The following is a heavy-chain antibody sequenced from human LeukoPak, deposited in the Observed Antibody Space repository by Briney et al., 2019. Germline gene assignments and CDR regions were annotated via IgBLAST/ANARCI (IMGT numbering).Heavy chain of an antibody. D-gene: IGHD1-26*01. CDR3: AKDPGGSYLSFDY. Sequence: GGSLRLSCAASGFIFSSYAMNWVRQAPGKGLEWVAVISGGGSTTIYADSVKGRFTISRDDSKNTLYLQMNSLRAEDTAVYYCAKDPGGSYLSFDYWGQGTLVTVSS. J-gene: IGHJ4*02. CDR1: GFIFSSYA. CDR2: ISGGGSTT. V-gene: IGHV3-23*01.